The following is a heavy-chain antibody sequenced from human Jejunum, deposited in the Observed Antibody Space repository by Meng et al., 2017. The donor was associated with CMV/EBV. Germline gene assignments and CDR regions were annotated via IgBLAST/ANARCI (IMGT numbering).Heavy chain of an antibody. V-gene: IGHV3-23*01. CDR2: ISGAGLTT. J-gene: IGHJ4*02. CDR3: ARDVGYTVTAPFDY. Sequence: GFAFSSHAMSWVRQVPGERPEWVAGISGAGLTTYYADSVKGRFTISRDNSNNTLFLQMNGLRGDNTAVYYCARDVGYTVTAPFDYWGQGSVVTVSS. D-gene: IGHD4-11*01. CDR1: GFAFSSHA.